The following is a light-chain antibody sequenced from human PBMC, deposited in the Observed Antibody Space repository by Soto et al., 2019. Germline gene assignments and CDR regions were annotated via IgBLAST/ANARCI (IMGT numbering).Light chain of an antibody. J-gene: IGLJ1*01. CDR3: SSYTVTSVTLYV. CDR2: EVS. V-gene: IGLV2-14*01. CDR1: SSDIGSNNY. Sequence: SVLTKPASVSGSPGQSITISCTGTSSDIGSNNYVSWYQQHPGKAPKVMIYEVSHRPSGVSNRFSGSKSGNTASLTISGLQAEDEADYYCSSYTVTSVTLYVFGTGTKVTVL.